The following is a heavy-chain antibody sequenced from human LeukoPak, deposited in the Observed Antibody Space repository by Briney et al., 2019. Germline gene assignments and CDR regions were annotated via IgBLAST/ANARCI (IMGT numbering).Heavy chain of an antibody. CDR2: INHSGST. J-gene: IGHJ6*02. CDR1: GGSFCGYY. CDR3: ARSGLRWSYYYYGMDV. V-gene: IGHV4-34*01. D-gene: IGHD4-23*01. Sequence: SETLSLTCAVYGGSFCGYYWSWIREPPGKGLEWIGEINHSGSTNYNPSLKSRVTISVDTSKNQFSLKLSSVTAADTAVYYCARSGLRWSYYYYGMDVWGQGTTVTVSS.